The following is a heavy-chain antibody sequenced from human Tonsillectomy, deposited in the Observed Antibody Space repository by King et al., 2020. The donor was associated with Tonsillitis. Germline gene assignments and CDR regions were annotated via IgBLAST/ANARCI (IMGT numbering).Heavy chain of an antibody. CDR2: ISYDGNNK. V-gene: IGHV3-30*18. CDR1: GFTFRNYG. CDR3: EKGYDKGGPVGSLFFDY. J-gene: IGHJ4*02. D-gene: IGHD3-3*01. Sequence: VQLVESGGGVVQPGRSLTLSCAASGFTFRNYGMHWVRQAPGKGLEWVALISYDGNNKYYADSGKGRFAISRDNSKNTLFLQMDSLRADDTALYYCEKGYDKGGPVGSLFFDYWGQGTLVTVSS.